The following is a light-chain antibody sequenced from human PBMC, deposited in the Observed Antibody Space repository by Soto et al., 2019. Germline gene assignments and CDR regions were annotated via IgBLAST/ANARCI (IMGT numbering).Light chain of an antibody. CDR1: GTDVGYYNY. Sequence: QSALTQPASVSGSPGQSITISCSGTGTDVGYYNYVSWYQQHPGKAPQLLIFEVSNRPSGVSSRFSGSKSGNTASLTISGLQAEDEADYYCNSYTGSDTYVFGTGTKVTVL. V-gene: IGLV2-14*01. J-gene: IGLJ1*01. CDR2: EVS. CDR3: NSYTGSDTYV.